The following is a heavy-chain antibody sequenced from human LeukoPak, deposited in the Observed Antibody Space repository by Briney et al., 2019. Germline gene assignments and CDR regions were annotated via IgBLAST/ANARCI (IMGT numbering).Heavy chain of an antibody. V-gene: IGHV4-59*01. CDR3: ASSSWYLYYFDY. CDR1: GGSISSYY. J-gene: IGHJ4*02. D-gene: IGHD6-13*01. CDR2: IYYSGST. Sequence: SETLSLTCTVSGGSISSYYWSWIRQPPGKGLEWIGYIYYSGSTNYNPSLKSRVTISVDTSKNQFSLKLSSVTAADTAVYYCASSSWYLYYFDYGGQGTLVTVSS.